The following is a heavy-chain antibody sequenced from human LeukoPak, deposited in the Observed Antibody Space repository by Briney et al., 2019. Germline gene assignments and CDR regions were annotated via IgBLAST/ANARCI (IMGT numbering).Heavy chain of an antibody. V-gene: IGHV3-66*01. D-gene: IGHD2-2*01. J-gene: IGHJ4*02. Sequence: PGGSLRLSCAASGFTVSSNYMSWVRQAPGKGLEWVSIIYSGGSTYYTDSVRGRFIISRDISKNTLYLQMNSLRAEDTATYYCARVGDCGRASCYAIDYWGQGTLVTVSS. CDR1: GFTVSSNY. CDR2: IYSGGST. CDR3: ARVGDCGRASCYAIDY.